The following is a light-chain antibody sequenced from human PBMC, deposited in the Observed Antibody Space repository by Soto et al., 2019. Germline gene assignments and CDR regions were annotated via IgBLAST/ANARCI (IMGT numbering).Light chain of an antibody. CDR2: DAS. CDR1: QSISSN. Sequence: EIVMTQSPATLSVSPGERATLSCRASQSISSNLAWYQQKPGQGPRLLIYDASTRATGIPARFSGSGSGTDFPLTISSLQSEDFAVYYCQQYNNWLKWTFGQGTKVEIK. V-gene: IGKV3-15*01. CDR3: QQYNNWLKWT. J-gene: IGKJ1*01.